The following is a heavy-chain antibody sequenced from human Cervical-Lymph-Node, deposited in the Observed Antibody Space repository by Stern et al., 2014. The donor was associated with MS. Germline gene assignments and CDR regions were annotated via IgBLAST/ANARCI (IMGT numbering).Heavy chain of an antibody. V-gene: IGHV1-69*04. CDR2: IIATLEFA. J-gene: IGHJ3*02. Sequence: VQLVQSGAEVKKPGSSVKVSCKASGCTFSSYAIRWVRQAPGQGLELLGAIIATLEFANHAHKFQGRITITADKSTITGYMKLSSLRPEDTALYYSARDGGGVDIWGQGTMVSVSS. CDR1: GCTFSSYA. CDR3: ARDGGGVDI. D-gene: IGHD2-8*01.